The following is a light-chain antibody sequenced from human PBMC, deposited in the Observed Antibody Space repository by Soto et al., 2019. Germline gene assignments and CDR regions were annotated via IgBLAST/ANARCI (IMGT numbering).Light chain of an antibody. J-gene: IGKJ1*01. Sequence: EIVMSQSPATLSVTPGERATLSCRASQSVSSNLAWYQQKLGQDPRLLIYGASARATGIPARFSGSGSGTEFSLTISSLQSEDFAVYYCQQYNNWPQTFGQGTKVDIK. V-gene: IGKV3-15*01. CDR3: QQYNNWPQT. CDR1: QSVSSN. CDR2: GAS.